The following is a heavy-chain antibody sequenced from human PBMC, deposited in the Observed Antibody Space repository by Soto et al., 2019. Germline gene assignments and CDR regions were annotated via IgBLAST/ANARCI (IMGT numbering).Heavy chain of an antibody. J-gene: IGHJ4*02. Sequence: QITLRESGPTLLNPTQTLTLTCACSGFSVSTPGVGVGWIRQPPGRALEWLALIYYNDDRRYSPSLRSRLTLTRDTPKNQVVLPLTNVDPVDPATYYCAHEMHYVEGEDYYACWGQGILVSVS. CDR1: GFSVSTPGVG. CDR3: AHEMHYVEGEDYYAC. D-gene: IGHD3-10*02. CDR2: IYYNDDR. V-gene: IGHV2-5*01.